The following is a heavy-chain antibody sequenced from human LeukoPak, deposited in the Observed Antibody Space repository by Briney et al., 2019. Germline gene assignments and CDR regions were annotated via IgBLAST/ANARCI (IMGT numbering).Heavy chain of an antibody. CDR3: ASTRVGEGDY. D-gene: IGHD1-26*01. Sequence: PSETLSLTCAVSGGSISSGSYSWSWIRQPPGKGLEWIGRIYSSGSTNYNPSLKSRVTISVDTSKNQFSLKLSSVTAADTAVYYCASTRVGEGDYWGQGTLVTVSS. CDR1: GGSISSGSYS. V-gene: IGHV4-61*02. J-gene: IGHJ4*02. CDR2: IYSSGST.